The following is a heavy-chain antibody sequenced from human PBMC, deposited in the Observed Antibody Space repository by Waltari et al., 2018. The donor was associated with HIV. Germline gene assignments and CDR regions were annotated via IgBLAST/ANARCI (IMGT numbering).Heavy chain of an antibody. CDR2: IYSGGST. V-gene: IGHV3-66*02. CDR3: ARLGYCSGGRCGYYYYYAMDV. J-gene: IGHJ6*02. CDR1: ECTVNTNY. Sequence: EVQLVESGGDLVQPGGSLTLSCEASECTVNTNYMSWVRQASGQGLEWVSVIYSGGSTYYDDSVKGRMTISRDNSKNTLYLHMSSLRAEDTAVYFCARLGYCSGGRCGYYYYYAMDVWGQGTTVTVTS. D-gene: IGHD2-15*01.